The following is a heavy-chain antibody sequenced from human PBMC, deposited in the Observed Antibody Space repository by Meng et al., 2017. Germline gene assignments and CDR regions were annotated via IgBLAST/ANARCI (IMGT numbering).Heavy chain of an antibody. CDR3: AKDRGAVAGWKY. J-gene: IGHJ4*02. D-gene: IGHD6-19*01. CDR1: GFTFSSYA. Sequence: GGSLRLSCADSGFTFSSYAMHWVRQAPGKGLEWVAVISYDGSNKYYADSVKGRFTISRDNSKNTLYLQMNSLRAEDTAVYYCAKDRGAVAGWKYWGQGTLVTVSS. V-gene: IGHV3-30*04. CDR2: ISYDGSNK.